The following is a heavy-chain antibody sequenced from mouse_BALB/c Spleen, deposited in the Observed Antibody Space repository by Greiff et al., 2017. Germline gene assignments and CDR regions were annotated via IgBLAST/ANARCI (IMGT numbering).Heavy chain of an antibody. CDR2: IYPGDGDT. CDR3: AREKGNAMDY. J-gene: IGHJ4*01. V-gene: IGHV1-87*01. Sequence: QVQLKESGAELARPGASVKLSCKASGYTFTSYWMQWVKQRPGQGLEWIGAIYPGDGDTRYTQKFKGKATLTADKSSSTAYMQLSSLASEDSAVYYCAREKGNAMDYWGQGTSVTVSS. CDR1: GYTFTSYW.